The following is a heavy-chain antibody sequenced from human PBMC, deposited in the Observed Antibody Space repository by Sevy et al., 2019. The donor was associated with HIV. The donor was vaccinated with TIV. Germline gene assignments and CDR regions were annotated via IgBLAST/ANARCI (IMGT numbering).Heavy chain of an antibody. J-gene: IGHJ5*02. D-gene: IGHD4-17*01. Sequence: GGSLRLSCEASGFPFTNHGVHWVRQAPGKGLAWVALMWFDGSNKYYADSVKGRFTVSRNDSKNTLYLQMNSLRADDTAIYYYARDREFYDHGEYGPTSAPDLWGQGTLVTVSS. CDR1: GFPFTNHG. CDR3: ARDREFYDHGEYGPTSAPDL. V-gene: IGHV3-33*08. CDR2: MWFDGSNK.